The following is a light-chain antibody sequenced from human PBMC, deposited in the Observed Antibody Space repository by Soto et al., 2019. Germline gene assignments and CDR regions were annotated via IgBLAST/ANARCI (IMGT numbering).Light chain of an antibody. CDR2: DAS. J-gene: IGKJ1*01. CDR1: QTVTNNY. Sequence: EIVLTQSPDTLSLSPGDRATLSCRATQTVTNNYLAWYQQKPGQAPRLLIYDASSRATGIPDRFSGSGSGTDFTLTISRLEPEDFAVYYCQQCANSPLTFGQGTKVEIK. CDR3: QQCANSPLT. V-gene: IGKV3-20*01.